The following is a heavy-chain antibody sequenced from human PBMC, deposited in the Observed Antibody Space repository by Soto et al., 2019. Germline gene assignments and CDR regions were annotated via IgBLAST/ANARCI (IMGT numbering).Heavy chain of an antibody. V-gene: IGHV5-51*01. CDR1: GYSFTSYW. D-gene: IGHD1-1*01. CDR3: AIQGPETTGPWYFDP. J-gene: IGHJ2*01. Sequence: GESLKISCKGSGYSFTSYWIGWVRQMPGKGLEWMGIIYPGDSDTRYSPSFQGQSTISADKSISTAYLQWSSLKASDTAMYYCAIQGPETTGPWYFDPWGRGTLVTVSS. CDR2: IYPGDSDT.